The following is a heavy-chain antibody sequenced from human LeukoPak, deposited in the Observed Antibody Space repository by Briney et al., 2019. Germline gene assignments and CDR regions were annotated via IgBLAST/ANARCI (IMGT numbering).Heavy chain of an antibody. D-gene: IGHD5-24*01. J-gene: IGHJ5*02. CDR2: IYYSGST. CDR1: GGSISSYY. Sequence: SETLSLTCTVSGGSISSYYWSWIRQPPGKGLEWIGYIYYSGSTNYNPSLKSRVTISVDTSKNQFSLKLSSVTAADTAVYYCARDRAERWLQYNWFDPWGQGTLVTVSS. V-gene: IGHV4-59*12. CDR3: ARDRAERWLQYNWFDP.